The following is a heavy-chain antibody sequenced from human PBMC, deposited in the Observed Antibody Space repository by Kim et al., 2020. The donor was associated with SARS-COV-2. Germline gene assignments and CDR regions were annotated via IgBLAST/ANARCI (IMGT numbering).Heavy chain of an antibody. Sequence: GGSLRLSCAASGFTFSSYGMYWVRQAPGKGLEWVAVISYDGSNKYYADSVKGRFTISRDNSKNTLYLQMNSLRAEDTAVYYCARYVGGIRRAGTAAFDPWGQGTLVTVSS. CDR1: GFTFSSYG. D-gene: IGHD3-10*02. V-gene: IGHV3-30*03. CDR3: ARYVGGIRRAGTAAFDP. J-gene: IGHJ3*01. CDR2: ISYDGSNK.